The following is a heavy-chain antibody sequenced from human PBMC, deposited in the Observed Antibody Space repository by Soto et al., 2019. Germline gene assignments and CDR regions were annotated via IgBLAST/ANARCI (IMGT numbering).Heavy chain of an antibody. CDR1: GFTFSSYA. Sequence: PGGSLRLSCAASGFTFSSYAMSWVRQAPGKGLEWVSAISGSGGSTYYADSVKGRFTISRDNSMNTLYLQMNSLRAEDTAVYYCAKDGYSPGAFDIWGQGTMVTVSS. V-gene: IGHV3-23*01. CDR2: ISGSGGST. D-gene: IGHD5-18*01. CDR3: AKDGYSPGAFDI. J-gene: IGHJ3*02.